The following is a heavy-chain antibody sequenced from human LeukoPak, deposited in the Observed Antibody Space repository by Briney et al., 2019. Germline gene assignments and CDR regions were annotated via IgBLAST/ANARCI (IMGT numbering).Heavy chain of an antibody. V-gene: IGHV3-23*01. J-gene: IGHJ4*02. D-gene: IGHD3-10*01. Sequence: GGSLRLSCAASGFTFSSYAMNWVRQAPGKGLEWVSDISGSGGGTNYADSVKGRFTISRDNSKNTLYLQMNSLRAEDTAVYYCARGSGSYYIPPDYWGQGTLVTVSS. CDR3: ARGSGSYYIPPDY. CDR1: GFTFSSYA. CDR2: ISGSGGGT.